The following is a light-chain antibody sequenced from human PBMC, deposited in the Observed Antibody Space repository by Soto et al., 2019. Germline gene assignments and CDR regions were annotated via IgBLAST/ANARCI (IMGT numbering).Light chain of an antibody. J-gene: IGLJ1*01. CDR3: KSYTSXSTYV. CDR1: SSDVGGYNY. Sequence: QSVLTQPASVSGSPGQSITISCTGTSSDVGGYNYVSWYQHNPGKAPKLMMYDVNNRPSGVSNRFSGSKSGNAASLTISGLQAEDEADYFCKSYTSXSTYVFGTGTKVTVL. V-gene: IGLV2-14*03. CDR2: DVN.